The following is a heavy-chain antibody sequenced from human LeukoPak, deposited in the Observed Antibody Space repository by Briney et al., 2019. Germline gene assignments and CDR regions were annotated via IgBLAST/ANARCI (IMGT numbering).Heavy chain of an antibody. D-gene: IGHD2-15*01. J-gene: IGHJ4*02. V-gene: IGHV1-69*05. Sequence: ASVTVSCKASGGTFSSYAISWVRQAPGQGRDWMGGIIPIFGTANYAQKFQGRVTITTDESTSTAYMELSSLRSGDMAVYYTERDDCSGGNCYCDYWPQGTVVTVST. CDR2: IIPIFGTA. CDR3: ERDDCSGGNCYCDY. CDR1: GGTFSSYA.